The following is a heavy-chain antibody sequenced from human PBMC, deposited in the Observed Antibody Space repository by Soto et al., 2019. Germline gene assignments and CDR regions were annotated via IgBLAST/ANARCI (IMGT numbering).Heavy chain of an antibody. CDR1: GGSFSGYY. Sequence: QVQLQQWGAGLLKPSETLSLTCAVYGGSFSGYYWSWIRQPPGKGLEWIGEINHSGSTNYNPSLKRRVTISVDTSKNQFSLKLSSVTAADTAVYYCARGQELGYCSSTSRSNWFDPWGQGTLVTVSS. CDR3: ARGQELGYCSSTSRSNWFDP. D-gene: IGHD2-2*01. CDR2: INHSGST. V-gene: IGHV4-34*01. J-gene: IGHJ5*02.